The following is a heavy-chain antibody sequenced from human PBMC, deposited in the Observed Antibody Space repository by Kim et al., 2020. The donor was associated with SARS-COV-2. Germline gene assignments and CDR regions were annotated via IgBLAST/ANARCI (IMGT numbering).Heavy chain of an antibody. CDR2: IVFDGTKT. J-gene: IGHJ4*02. CDR3: ARGNSMIVGGGFDY. CDR1: GFTFSRSL. D-gene: IGHD1-26*01. Sequence: GGSLRLSCAASGFTFSRSLMHWVRQAPGKGLEWVAAIVFDGTKTYSVDSVKGRFTISRDNSDNTLYLQMNSLRAEDTALYYCARGNSMIVGGGFDYWGRG. V-gene: IGHV3-30*03.